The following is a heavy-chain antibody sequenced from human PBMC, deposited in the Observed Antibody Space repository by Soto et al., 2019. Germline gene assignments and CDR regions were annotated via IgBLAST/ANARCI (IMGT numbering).Heavy chain of an antibody. J-gene: IGHJ4*02. D-gene: IGHD3-22*01. Sequence: VQLVQSGAEVKKPGASVKVSCKASGYTFTSFGISWVRQAPGQGLEWMGWISGHNGDTNYAQNLQGRVTMTTHTSTNSAYMELRSLRSGDMAVYYCARVGAYDSSGYYPYYWGQGTLGTGSS. CDR2: ISGHNGDT. CDR3: ARVGAYDSSGYYPYY. CDR1: GYTFTSFG. V-gene: IGHV1-18*03.